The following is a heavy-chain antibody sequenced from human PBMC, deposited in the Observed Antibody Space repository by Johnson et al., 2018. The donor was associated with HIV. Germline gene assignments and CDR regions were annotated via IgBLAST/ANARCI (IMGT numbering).Heavy chain of an antibody. CDR1: GFTFSDYY. CDR2: ISYDGSNK. J-gene: IGHJ3*02. D-gene: IGHD7-27*01. CDR3: AKVKIWGLDAFDI. V-gene: IGHV3-30*18. Sequence: QMQLVESGGGLVKPGGSLRLSCAASGFTFSDYYMSWIRQAPGKGLEWVAVISYDGSNKYYADSVKGRFTISRDNTKNSLYLQMKSLRAEDTALYYCAKVKIWGLDAFDIWGQGTMVTVSS.